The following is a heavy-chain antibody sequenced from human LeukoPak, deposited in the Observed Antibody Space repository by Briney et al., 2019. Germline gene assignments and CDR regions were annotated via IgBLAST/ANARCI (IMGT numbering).Heavy chain of an antibody. Sequence: PGGSLRLSCAASGFTFSSYSMNWVRQAPGKGLEWVSSISSSSSYIYYADSVKGRFTISRDNAKNSLYLQTNSLRAEDTAVYYRARVSSSGYGYWGQGTLVTVSS. D-gene: IGHD3-22*01. J-gene: IGHJ4*02. CDR1: GFTFSSYS. CDR3: ARVSSSGYGY. V-gene: IGHV3-21*01. CDR2: ISSSSSYI.